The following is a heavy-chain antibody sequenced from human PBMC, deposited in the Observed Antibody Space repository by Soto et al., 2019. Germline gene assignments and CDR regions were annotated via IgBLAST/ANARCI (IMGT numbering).Heavy chain of an antibody. J-gene: IGHJ6*02. CDR1: GFSLSNSGVG. CDR3: THKGGRGAGMDV. D-gene: IGHD2-15*01. Sequence: QITVKESGPTLVKPTQTLTLTCTFSGFSLSNSGVGVAWIRQPPGKALEWLALIYWDDDERYRPSLRSRLTITKDTSQNQGVLTMTNVDPVDTATYCCTHKGGRGAGMDVWGQGTTVTVSS. CDR2: IYWDDDE. V-gene: IGHV2-5*02.